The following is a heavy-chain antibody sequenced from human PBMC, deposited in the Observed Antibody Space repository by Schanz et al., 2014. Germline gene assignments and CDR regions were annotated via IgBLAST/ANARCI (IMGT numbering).Heavy chain of an antibody. CDR2: VSGGGGST. Sequence: EVQLLESGGGPVEPGGSLRLSCAASGFTFSRYAMSWVRQAPGKGLEWVAAVSGGGGSTYYADSVKGRFTISRDNSKNTMYLQMNSLRDEDTAVYYCAKEITVIVVLLDAFDIWGQGTMVTVSS. J-gene: IGHJ3*02. V-gene: IGHV3-23*01. CDR3: AKEITVIVVLLDAFDI. D-gene: IGHD3-22*01. CDR1: GFTFSRYA.